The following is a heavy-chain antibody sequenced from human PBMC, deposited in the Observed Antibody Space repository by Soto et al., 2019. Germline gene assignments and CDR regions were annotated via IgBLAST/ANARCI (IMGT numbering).Heavy chain of an antibody. Sequence: GESLKISCKASGYSFTTYWIGWVRQMPGKGLEWMGIIYPRDSDTRYNPSFQGQVTISADKSISTAYLQWSSLKASDTAMYYCASPLRYDFWSGYVFDYWGQGTLVTVSS. D-gene: IGHD3-3*01. CDR2: IYPRDSDT. J-gene: IGHJ4*02. CDR3: ASPLRYDFWSGYVFDY. V-gene: IGHV5-51*01. CDR1: GYSFTTYW.